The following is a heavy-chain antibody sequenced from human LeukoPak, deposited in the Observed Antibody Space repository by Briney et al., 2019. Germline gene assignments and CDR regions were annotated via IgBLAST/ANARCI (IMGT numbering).Heavy chain of an antibody. J-gene: IGHJ4*02. Sequence: KTSETLSLTCTVSGGSISSYYWSWIRQPPGKGLEWIGYIYYSGSTNYNPSLKSRVTISVDTSKNQFSLRLTSVTAADTAVYYCARDHKEEKTWYFDNWGQGILVIVTS. D-gene: IGHD5-24*01. CDR2: IYYSGST. CDR3: ARDHKEEKTWYFDN. CDR1: GGSISSYY. V-gene: IGHV4-59*12.